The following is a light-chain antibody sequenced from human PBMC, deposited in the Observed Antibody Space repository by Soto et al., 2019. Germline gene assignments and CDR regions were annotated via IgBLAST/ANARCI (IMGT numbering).Light chain of an antibody. J-gene: IGLJ1*01. Sequence: QSALTQPASVSGSPGQSITISCTGTSSDVGSDNLVSWYQQHPGKAPKFIIYEVSQRPAGVSYRFSGSKSGNTAYLTISGLQAEDEADYYCCSYAGSITYVFGTGTKVPVL. CDR1: SSDVGSDNL. V-gene: IGLV2-23*02. CDR2: EVS. CDR3: CSYAGSITYV.